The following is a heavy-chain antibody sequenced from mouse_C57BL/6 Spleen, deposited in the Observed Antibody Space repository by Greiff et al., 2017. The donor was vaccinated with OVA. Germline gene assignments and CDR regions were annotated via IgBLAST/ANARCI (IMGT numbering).Heavy chain of an antibody. CDR2: ISYSGST. V-gene: IGHV3-1*01. J-gene: IGHJ4*01. D-gene: IGHD2-3*01. Sequence: EVQLQQSGPGMVKPSQSLSLTCTVTGYSITSGYDWHWIRHFPGNKLEWMGYISYSGSTNYNPSLKSRISITHDTSKNHFFLKLNSVTTEDTATYYCAREDGYYAMDYWGQGTSVTVSS. CDR1: GYSITSGYD. CDR3: AREDGYYAMDY.